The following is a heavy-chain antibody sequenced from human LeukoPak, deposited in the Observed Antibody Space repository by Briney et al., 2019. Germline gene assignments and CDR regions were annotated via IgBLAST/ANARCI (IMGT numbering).Heavy chain of an antibody. CDR3: ARPSDVVSTSLGAFDI. CDR1: GYSFTSYW. D-gene: IGHD2-21*01. J-gene: IGHJ3*02. Sequence: GESLKISCKGSGYSFTSYWIGWVRQMPGKGLEWMGIIYPGDSDTRYSPFFQGQVTISADKSISTAYLQWSSLKASDTAMYYCARPSDVVSTSLGAFDIWGQGTMVTVSS. CDR2: IYPGDSDT. V-gene: IGHV5-51*01.